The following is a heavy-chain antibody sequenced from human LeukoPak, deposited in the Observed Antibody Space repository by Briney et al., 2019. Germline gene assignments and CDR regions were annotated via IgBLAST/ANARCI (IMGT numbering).Heavy chain of an antibody. CDR1: GFTFSNYN. V-gene: IGHV3-21*01. CDR3: ARGRDGSQSPIDY. CDR2: ISSSSSYI. D-gene: IGHD5-24*01. J-gene: IGHJ4*02. Sequence: GGSLGLSCAASGFTFSNYNMNWARQAPGKGLEWVSSISSSSSYIYYADSVRGRFTISRDNAKNSLYLQMISLRAEDTAVYYCARGRDGSQSPIDYWGQGTLVTVSS.